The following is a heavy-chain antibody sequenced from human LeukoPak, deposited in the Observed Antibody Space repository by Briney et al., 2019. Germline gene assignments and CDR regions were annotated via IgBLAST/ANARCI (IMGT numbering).Heavy chain of an antibody. D-gene: IGHD6-25*01. V-gene: IGHV3-74*01. CDR3: VRPSESWLGQGL. CDR2: INSDGSVT. CDR1: GFTFRRNW. Sequence: QPGGSLRLSCAASGFTFRRNWMHWVRQAPGKGLVWVSRINSDGSVTDYADSVKGRFTISRDNGKKTLYLHMDSLRAEDTAVYYCVRPSESWLGQGLWGQGTLVTVSS. J-gene: IGHJ4*02.